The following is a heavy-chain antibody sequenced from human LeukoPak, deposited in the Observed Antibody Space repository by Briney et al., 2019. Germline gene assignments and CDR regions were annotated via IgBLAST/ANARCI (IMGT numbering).Heavy chain of an antibody. D-gene: IGHD6-19*01. Sequence: ASVKVSCKASGYTFTSYGISWVRQAPGQGLEWMGWISAYNGITNYAQKLQGRVTMTTDTSTSTAYMELRSLRSDDTDVYDCARDPGPIAVAGTDYWGQGTLVTVSS. CDR3: ARDPGPIAVAGTDY. CDR1: GYTFTSYG. V-gene: IGHV1-18*01. CDR2: ISAYNGIT. J-gene: IGHJ4*02.